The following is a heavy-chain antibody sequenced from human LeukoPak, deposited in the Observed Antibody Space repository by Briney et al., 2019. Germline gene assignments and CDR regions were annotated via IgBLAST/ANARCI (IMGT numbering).Heavy chain of an antibody. V-gene: IGHV4-59*08. CDR1: GGSISSYY. CDR2: IYYSGST. Sequence: PSETLSLTCTVSGGSISSYYWSWIRQPPGKGLEWIGYIYYSGSTNYNPSLKSRVTISVDTSKNQFSLKLSSVTAADTAVYYCARHVSYYYDSSGFFDYWGQGTLVTVSS. J-gene: IGHJ4*02. D-gene: IGHD3-22*01. CDR3: ARHVSYYYDSSGFFDY.